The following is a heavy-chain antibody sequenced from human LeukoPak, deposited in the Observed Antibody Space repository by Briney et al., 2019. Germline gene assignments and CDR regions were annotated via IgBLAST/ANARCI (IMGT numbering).Heavy chain of an antibody. CDR2: ISYSGST. CDR1: GGSISSGFYY. J-gene: IGHJ5*02. Sequence: SLTLSLTCTVSGGSISSGFYYWNWIRQPPGKGLEWIGYISYSGSTYYNPSLKSRVTISADMSKNQFSLKLSSVTAADTAVYYCARDRIGGYSYGSFDPWGQGTLVTVSS. V-gene: IGHV4-31*03. CDR3: ARDRIGGYSYGSFDP. D-gene: IGHD5-18*01.